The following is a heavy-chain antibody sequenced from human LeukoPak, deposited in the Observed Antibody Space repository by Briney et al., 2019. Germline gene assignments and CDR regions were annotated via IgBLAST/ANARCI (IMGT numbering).Heavy chain of an antibody. V-gene: IGHV3-7*01. Sequence: GGSLRLSCAASGFTFSSYWMSWVRQAPGKGLEWVANIKQDGSEKYYVDSVKGRFTISRDNAKNSLYLQMNSLRAEDTAVYYCACLWFGELLYRGAGYYYGMDVWGQGTTVTVSS. CDR1: GFTFSSYW. CDR2: IKQDGSEK. D-gene: IGHD3-10*01. CDR3: ACLWFGELLYRGAGYYYGMDV. J-gene: IGHJ6*02.